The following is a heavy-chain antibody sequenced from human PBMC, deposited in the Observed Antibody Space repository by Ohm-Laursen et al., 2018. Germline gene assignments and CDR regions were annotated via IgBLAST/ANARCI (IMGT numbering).Heavy chain of an antibody. V-gene: IGHV3-7*01. Sequence: SLRLSCAASGLTFRNYCMSWVRQAPGKGLQWVAKINQDGDEKKYVDSVKGRFTISRDNAENSLYLQMNSLRTEDTAVYYCARIGDLDDFWSGPDAFDIWGQGTMVTVSS. CDR1: GLTFRNYC. CDR3: ARIGDLDDFWSGPDAFDI. D-gene: IGHD3-3*01. J-gene: IGHJ3*02. CDR2: INQDGDEK.